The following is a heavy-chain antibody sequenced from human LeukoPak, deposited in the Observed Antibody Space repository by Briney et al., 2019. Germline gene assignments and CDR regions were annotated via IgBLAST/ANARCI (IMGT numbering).Heavy chain of an antibody. D-gene: IGHD3-10*01. Sequence: GGSLRLSCAASGFTFSSYEMNWVRQAPGKGLEWVSGISGSGGSTYYTDSVKGRFTISRDNSKNTVYLQMNGLRVEDTAVYYCARVGGSGMDYWGQGTLVTVSS. V-gene: IGHV3-23*01. CDR1: GFTFSSYE. CDR2: ISGSGGST. J-gene: IGHJ4*02. CDR3: ARVGGSGMDY.